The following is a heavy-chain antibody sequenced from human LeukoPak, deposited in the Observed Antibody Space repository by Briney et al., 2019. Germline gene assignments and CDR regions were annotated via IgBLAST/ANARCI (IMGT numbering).Heavy chain of an antibody. V-gene: IGHV3-48*01. CDR3: AKGGKWDVTPFDY. CDR2: ISSLGSTI. Sequence: PGGSLRLSCAASGFTFSTYSMNWVRQAPGKGLEWVSYISSLGSTIYYADSVKGRFTISRDNSKNTLYLQVNSLRAEDTAVYYCAKGGKWDVTPFDYWGQGTLVTVSS. D-gene: IGHD1-26*01. J-gene: IGHJ4*02. CDR1: GFTFSTYS.